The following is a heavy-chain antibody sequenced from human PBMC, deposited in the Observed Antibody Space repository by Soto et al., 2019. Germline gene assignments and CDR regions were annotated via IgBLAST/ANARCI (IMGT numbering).Heavy chain of an antibody. CDR1: GGSISSYY. J-gene: IGHJ6*02. CDR3: ARVGPDTGYGMDV. Sequence: SETLSLTCTVSGGSISSYYWSWIRQPPGKGLEWIGYIYYSGSTNYNPSLKSRVTISVDTSKNQFSLKLSSVTAADTAVYYCARVGPDTGYGMDVWGQGTTVTVS. V-gene: IGHV4-59*01. D-gene: IGHD5-18*01. CDR2: IYYSGST.